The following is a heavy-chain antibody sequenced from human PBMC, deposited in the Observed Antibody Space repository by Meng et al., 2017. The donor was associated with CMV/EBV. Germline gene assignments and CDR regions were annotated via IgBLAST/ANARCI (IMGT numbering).Heavy chain of an antibody. CDR1: GVAITSFY. D-gene: IGHD5-24*01. J-gene: IGHJ4*02. V-gene: IGHV4-59*01. CDR2: VSYSGNT. CDR3: ARDAYNSFDS. Sequence: SETLSLTGPVSGVAITSFYWTWVRQAPGKGLEWIGYVSYSGNTNYNPSFRSRVTISRETSRNQFSLHLTSVTAADTAVYFCARDAYNSFDSWGLGTLVTVSS.